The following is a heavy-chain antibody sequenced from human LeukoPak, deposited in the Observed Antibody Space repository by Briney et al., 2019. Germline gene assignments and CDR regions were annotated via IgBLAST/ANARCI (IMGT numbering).Heavy chain of an antibody. CDR2: IKQDGSEI. Sequence: PGGSLRLSCAASGFTFSNYWMGWVRQAPGKGLEWVANIKQDGSEIYYVDSVKGRFTISRDTAKDSLYLQMNSLRAEDTAVYYRARDWGHSGYGLYDYLGQGTLVTVLS. D-gene: IGHD5-12*01. J-gene: IGHJ4*02. V-gene: IGHV3-7*01. CDR1: GFTFSNYW. CDR3: ARDWGHSGYGLYDY.